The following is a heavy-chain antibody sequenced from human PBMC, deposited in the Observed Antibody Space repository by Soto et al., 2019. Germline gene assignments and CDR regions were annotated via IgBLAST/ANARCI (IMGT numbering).Heavy chain of an antibody. Sequence: PSETLSLTCTVSGVSISSYYWSWIRQPPGKGLEWIGYIYYSGSTNYNPSLKSRVTISVDTSKNQFSLKLSSVTAADTAVYYCARIGRPFYYYDSSGYYYGAFDIWGQGTMVTVSS. CDR2: IYYSGST. CDR3: ARIGRPFYYYDSSGYYYGAFDI. D-gene: IGHD3-22*01. V-gene: IGHV4-59*01. CDR1: GVSISSYY. J-gene: IGHJ3*02.